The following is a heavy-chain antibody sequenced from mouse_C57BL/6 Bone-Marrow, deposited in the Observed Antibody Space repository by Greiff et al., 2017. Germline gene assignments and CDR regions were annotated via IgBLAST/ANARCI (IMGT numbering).Heavy chain of an antibody. Sequence: VKLVESDAELVKPGASVKISCKVSGYTFTDHTIHWMKQRPEQGLAWIGYIYPRDGSTKYNEKFKGKATLTADKSSSTAYMQLNSLTSEDSAVYFCARDYYGSSFYAMDYWGQGTSVTVSS. CDR3: ARDYYGSSFYAMDY. D-gene: IGHD1-1*01. J-gene: IGHJ4*01. CDR1: GYTFTDHT. V-gene: IGHV1-78*01. CDR2: IYPRDGST.